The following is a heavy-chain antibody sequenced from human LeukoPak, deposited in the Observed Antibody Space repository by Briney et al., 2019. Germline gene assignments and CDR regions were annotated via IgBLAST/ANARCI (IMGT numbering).Heavy chain of an antibody. CDR2: MNPNTGNT. V-gene: IGHV1-8*01. J-gene: IGHJ4*02. Sequence: GAPVKVSCKASGYTFTSYEINWVRQATGQGLEWMGWMNPNTGNTGYAQNFQGRVTMTSDTSITTAYMELNSLTSEDTAVYYCARGGFPSASWGQGTLVTVSS. D-gene: IGHD2-2*01. CDR3: ARGGFPSAS. CDR1: GYTFTSYE.